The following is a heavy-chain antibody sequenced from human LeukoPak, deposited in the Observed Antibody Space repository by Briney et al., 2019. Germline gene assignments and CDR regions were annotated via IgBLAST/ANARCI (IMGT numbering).Heavy chain of an antibody. D-gene: IGHD6-13*01. V-gene: IGHV3-23*01. CDR1: GLSLTNYA. CDR3: AKGAAAGKVDWFDS. Sequence: PGGSLRLSCEASGLSLTNYAMLWVRQAPGKGRQWISTLTGYGGAYYADSGGGGFIISRDISKNTMFLQVYSLRAEDRAVYYCAKGAAAGKVDWFDSWGQGTLVTVSS. CDR2: LTGYGGA. J-gene: IGHJ5*01.